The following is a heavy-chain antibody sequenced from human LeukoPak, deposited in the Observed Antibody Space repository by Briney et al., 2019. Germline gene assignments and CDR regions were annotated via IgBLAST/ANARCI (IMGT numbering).Heavy chain of an antibody. J-gene: IGHJ4*02. CDR3: ARKERDFDY. V-gene: IGHV3-48*01. Sequence: GGSLRLSCAASGFTFSSYSMNWVRQAPGKGLEWVSYISSSSSTIYYADSVKGRFTISRDNAKNSLYLQMNSLRAEDTAVYYCARKERDFDYWGQGTLVTVSS. CDR2: ISSSSSTI. D-gene: IGHD1-1*01. CDR1: GFTFSSYS.